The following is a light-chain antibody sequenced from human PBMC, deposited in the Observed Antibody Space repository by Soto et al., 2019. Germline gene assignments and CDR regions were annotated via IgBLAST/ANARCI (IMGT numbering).Light chain of an antibody. CDR2: DAS. V-gene: IGKV1-5*01. J-gene: IGKJ1*01. CDR1: QGISRW. CDR3: QQYTTYWT. Sequence: DIQMTQSPSTLSASLGDRVTITCRASQGISRWLAWYQQRPGKAPKLLIYDASTLHSGVSSRSSGSGSGTEFTLTISSLQPNDSATYYCQQYTTYWTFGQGTKVEIK.